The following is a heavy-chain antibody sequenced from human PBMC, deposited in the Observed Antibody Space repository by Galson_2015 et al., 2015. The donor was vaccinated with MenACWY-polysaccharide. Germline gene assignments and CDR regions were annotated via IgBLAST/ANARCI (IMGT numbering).Heavy chain of an antibody. CDR2: MSGRRGYT. CDR1: GFTFSTYW. D-gene: IGHD3-22*01. J-gene: IGHJ4*02. CDR3: VTHPKGTDSRLYDY. V-gene: IGHV3-23*01. Sequence: SLRLSCAASGFTFSTYWMHWVRHAPGKGLEWVATMSGRRGYTYYADSVKGRFTISRDNSKNTVYLQMNNLRADDTAIYSCVTHPKGTDSRLYDYWGQGTLVTVSS.